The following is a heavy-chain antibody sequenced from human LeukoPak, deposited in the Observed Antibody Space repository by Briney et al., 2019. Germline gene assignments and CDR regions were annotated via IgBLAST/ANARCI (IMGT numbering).Heavy chain of an antibody. J-gene: IGHJ4*02. CDR2: INPNSGGT. CDR1: GYTFTGYY. Sequence: ASVKVSCEASGYTFTGYYMHWVRQAPGQGLEWMGWINPNSGGTNYAQKFQGRVTMTRDTSISTAYMELSRLRSDDTAVYYGAREGGGRDSSGYYLDYWGQGTLVTVSS. V-gene: IGHV1-2*02. D-gene: IGHD3-22*01. CDR3: AREGGGRDSSGYYLDY.